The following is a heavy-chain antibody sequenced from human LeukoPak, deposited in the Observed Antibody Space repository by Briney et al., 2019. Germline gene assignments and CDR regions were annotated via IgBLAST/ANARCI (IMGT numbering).Heavy chain of an antibody. Sequence: GGSLRLSCAASGFTFSTHSMNWVRQAPGKGLEWVGFIRSKAYGGTTEYAASVKGRFTISRDDSKSIAYLQMNSLKTEDTAVYYCTRVEGYSSSWSDYWGQGTLVTVSS. CDR1: GFTFSTHS. V-gene: IGHV3-49*04. CDR3: TRVEGYSSSWSDY. D-gene: IGHD6-13*01. CDR2: IRSKAYGGTT. J-gene: IGHJ4*02.